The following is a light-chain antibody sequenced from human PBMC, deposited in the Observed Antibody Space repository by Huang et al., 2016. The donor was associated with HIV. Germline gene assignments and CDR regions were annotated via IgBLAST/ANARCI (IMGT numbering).Light chain of an antibody. CDR1: QDISNS. V-gene: IGKV1-33*01. CDR2: DAS. Sequence: DVQMTQSPSSLSASVGDRVTITCQASQDISNSLNWYQQKPGQAPKLLIYDASQWETGVPSRFTGDGSGTYFTFTINSLKPEDFATYYCQQYDDLRPITFGQGTRLDVK. CDR3: QQYDDLRPIT. J-gene: IGKJ5*01.